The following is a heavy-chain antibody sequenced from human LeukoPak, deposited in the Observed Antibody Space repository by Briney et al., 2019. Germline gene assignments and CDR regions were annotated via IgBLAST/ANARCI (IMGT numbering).Heavy chain of an antibody. CDR2: ISYDGSNK. V-gene: IGHV3-30*04. CDR1: GFTFSSYA. D-gene: IGHD3-10*01. J-gene: IGHJ3*02. Sequence: GGSLRLSCAASGFTFSSYAMHWVRQAPGKGLEWVAVISYDGSNKYYADSVKGRFTISRDNSKNTLYPQMNSLRAEDTAVYYCARVGLGASLDAFDIWGQGTMVTVSS. CDR3: ARVGLGASLDAFDI.